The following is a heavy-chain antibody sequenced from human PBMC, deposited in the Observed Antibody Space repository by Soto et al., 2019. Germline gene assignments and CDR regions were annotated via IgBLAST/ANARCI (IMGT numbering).Heavy chain of an antibody. CDR1: GYTFTGYY. D-gene: IGHD3-22*01. CDR2: ISAHTGSS. J-gene: IGHJ3*01. Sequence: ASVKVSCKASGYTFTGYYMHWVRQTPGQGLEWMGWISAHTGSSEYAKRFQGRVTMTTDRSTSTAYMELMSLRSEDTAVYYCARALFYQGSDSRGYSFGAFDFWCPGTLVTVSS. CDR3: ARALFYQGSDSRGYSFGAFDF. V-gene: IGHV1-18*04.